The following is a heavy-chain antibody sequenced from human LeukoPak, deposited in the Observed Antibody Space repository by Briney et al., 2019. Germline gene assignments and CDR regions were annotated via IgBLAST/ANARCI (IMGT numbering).Heavy chain of an antibody. CDR3: MSRGY. D-gene: IGHD5/OR15-5a*01. CDR1: GGSISSYY. V-gene: IGHV4-59*01. J-gene: IGHJ4*02. Sequence: SETLSLTCSVSGGSISSYYWSWIRQPPGKGLEWIGYIYYSGSTKYNPPLKSRVTISVDTSKNQFSLKLSSVTAADTAVYYCMSRGYWGQGTLVTVSS. CDR2: IYYSGST.